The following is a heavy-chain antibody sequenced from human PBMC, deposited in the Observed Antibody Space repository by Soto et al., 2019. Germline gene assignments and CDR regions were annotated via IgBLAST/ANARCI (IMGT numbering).Heavy chain of an antibody. D-gene: IGHD2-15*01. CDR2: INHRGST. V-gene: IGHV4-34*01. Sequence: QVQLQQWGAGLLKPSETLSLTCAVYGGSFSGYYWSWIRQPPGQGLEWIGEINHRGSTNYNPSLKNRDTISVDTSKNQFSLKLSSVTAADTAVYYCARCSNTLRIRYCSGGSGYVCCFDPWGQGTPVTVSA. CDR3: ARCSNTLRIRYCSGGSGYVCCFDP. CDR1: GGSFSGYY. J-gene: IGHJ5*02.